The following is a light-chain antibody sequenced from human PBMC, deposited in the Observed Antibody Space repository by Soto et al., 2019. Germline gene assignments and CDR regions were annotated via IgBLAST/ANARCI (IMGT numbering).Light chain of an antibody. CDR3: MLYMASGYVV. J-gene: IGLJ2*01. CDR1: SGSVSTTYY. V-gene: IGLV8-61*01. Sequence: QTVVTQEPSFSVSPGGTVTLTCGLSSGSVSTTYYPSWYQQTPGQAPRTLIYSTNTRSSGVPDRFSGSILGNKAALTITGAQADDESDYYCMLYMASGYVVFGGGTKLTVL. CDR2: STN.